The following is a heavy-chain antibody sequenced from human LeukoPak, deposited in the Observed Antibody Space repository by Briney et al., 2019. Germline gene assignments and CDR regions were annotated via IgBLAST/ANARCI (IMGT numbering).Heavy chain of an antibody. D-gene: IGHD6-13*01. CDR1: GGTFISYA. CDR2: IIPIFGTA. CDR3: ARVSSSWYDYFQH. Sequence: SVKVSCKASGGTFISYAISWVRQAPGQGLEWMGGIIPIFGTANYAQKFQGRVTITADESTSTAYMELSSLRSEDTAVYYCARVSSSWYDYFQHWGQGTLVTVSS. J-gene: IGHJ1*01. V-gene: IGHV1-69*13.